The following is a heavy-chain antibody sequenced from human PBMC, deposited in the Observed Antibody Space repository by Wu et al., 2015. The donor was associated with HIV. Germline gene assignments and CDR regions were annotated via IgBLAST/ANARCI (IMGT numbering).Heavy chain of an antibody. J-gene: IGHJ6*02. V-gene: IGHV1-69*05. Sequence: QVQLVQSGSEVKKPGSSVKVSCKASGGTFDNYAISWVRQAPGQGLEWMGGINPLFGTTKFTQKFQGRLTITTDELGTTAYMDLSGLRSEDTAVYYCARNTDSVATSLYSLGVWGQGTVVTVSS. D-gene: IGHD5-12*01. CDR3: ARNTDSVATSLYSLGV. CDR2: INPLFGTT. CDR1: GGTFDNYA.